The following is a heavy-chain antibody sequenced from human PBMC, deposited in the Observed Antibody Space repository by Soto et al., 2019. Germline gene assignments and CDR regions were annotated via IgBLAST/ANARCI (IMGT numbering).Heavy chain of an antibody. CDR1: GYSFTSYW. Sequence: EVQLVQSGAEVKKPGESLKISCKGSGYSFTSYWIGWVRQMPGKGLECMGIIYPGDSDTRYSLSFQGQVTISADKSISTAYLQWSSLKASDTAMYYCARPLSPGGGYDAFDIWGQGTMVTVSS. J-gene: IGHJ3*02. CDR2: IYPGDSDT. CDR3: ARPLSPGGGYDAFDI. V-gene: IGHV5-51*03. D-gene: IGHD2-15*01.